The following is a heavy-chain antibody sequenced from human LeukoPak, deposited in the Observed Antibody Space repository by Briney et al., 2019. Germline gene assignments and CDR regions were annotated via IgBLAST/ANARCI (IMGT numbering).Heavy chain of an antibody. J-gene: IGHJ4*02. CDR3: ARLGYSSGWSHFDY. D-gene: IGHD6-19*01. V-gene: IGHV4-38-2*02. CDR1: GYSISSGYY. CDR2: IYHSGST. Sequence: PSETLSLTCSVSGYSISSGYYWGWIRQPPGKGLEWIGSIYHSGSTYYNTSLKSRVTISVDTSKNQFSLKLNSVTAADTAVYYCARLGYSSGWSHFDYWGQGTLVTVSS.